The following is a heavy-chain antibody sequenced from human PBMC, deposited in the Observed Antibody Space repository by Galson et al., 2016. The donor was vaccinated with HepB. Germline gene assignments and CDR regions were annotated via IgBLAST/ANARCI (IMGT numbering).Heavy chain of an antibody. Sequence: SLRLSCAASRSTFSSHTMNWVRQAPGKGLEWVSSISGNSRYIYYADSVKGRFTVSRDNAEKSLFLQMNNLRVGDTAMYYCARDISGHGTANWDQNYWGQGTLVTVSS. CDR3: ARDISGHGTANWDQNY. D-gene: IGHD1-1*01. CDR1: RSTFSSHT. J-gene: IGHJ4*02. V-gene: IGHV3-21*01. CDR2: ISGNSRYI.